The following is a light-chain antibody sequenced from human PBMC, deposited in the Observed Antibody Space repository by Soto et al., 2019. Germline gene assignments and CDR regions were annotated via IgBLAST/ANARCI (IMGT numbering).Light chain of an antibody. Sequence: QSVLTQPASVSGSPGQSITISCAGTSSDVGDSDYVSWYQQRPGKAPQLIIYNVSNRPSGVSNRFSASKSGNTASLTISGLQAEDEAHYYCSSYTTFKTQVFGGGTKLTVL. V-gene: IGLV2-14*03. CDR3: SSYTTFKTQV. CDR1: SSDVGDSDY. CDR2: NVS. J-gene: IGLJ2*01.